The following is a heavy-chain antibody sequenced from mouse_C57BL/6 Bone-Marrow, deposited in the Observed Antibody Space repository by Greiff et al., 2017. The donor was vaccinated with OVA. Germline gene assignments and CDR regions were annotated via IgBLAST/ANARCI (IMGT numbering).Heavy chain of an antibody. CDR2: IDPSDSYT. CDR3: ARRDAEGAY. CDR1: GYTFTSYW. Sequence: VQLQQPGAELVKPGASVKLSCKASGYTFTSYWMQWVKQRPGQGLEWIGEIDPSDSYTNYNQKFKGKATLTVDTSSSTAYMQLSSLTSEDSAVYYCARRDAEGAYWGQGTLVTVSA. J-gene: IGHJ3*01. V-gene: IGHV1-50*01.